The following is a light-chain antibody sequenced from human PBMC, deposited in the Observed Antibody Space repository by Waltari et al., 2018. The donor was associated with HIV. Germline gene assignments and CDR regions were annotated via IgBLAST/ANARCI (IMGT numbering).Light chain of an antibody. Sequence: QSVVTQPPSVSGPPGQTVTISCSGSTSNIGIKTVNWYQHLPGTAPKRLIYGNYQRPSGVPDRFSASKSGTSASLAISGLQSEDEADYYCASWDASLNGWVFGGGTKLTVL. V-gene: IGLV1-44*01. CDR1: TSNIGIKT. J-gene: IGLJ3*02. CDR3: ASWDASLNGWV. CDR2: GNY.